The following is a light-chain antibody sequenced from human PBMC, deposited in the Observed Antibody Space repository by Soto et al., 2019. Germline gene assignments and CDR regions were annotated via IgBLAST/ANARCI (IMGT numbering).Light chain of an antibody. CDR3: QQYGTSLAS. CDR1: QGVSSNS. Sequence: EIVLTQSPGTLSLSPGERATLSCRASQGVSSNSLAWYQEKPGQAPRLLIYDASRRPTGIPDRFSGSGSGTDFTLTISRLEPEDFAMYYCQQYGTSLASFGPGTRVDIK. CDR2: DAS. J-gene: IGKJ3*01. V-gene: IGKV3-20*01.